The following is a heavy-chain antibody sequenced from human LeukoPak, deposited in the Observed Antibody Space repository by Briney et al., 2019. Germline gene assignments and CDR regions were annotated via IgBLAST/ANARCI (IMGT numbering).Heavy chain of an antibody. CDR1: GYTFTEYA. V-gene: IGHV7-4-1*02. J-gene: IGHJ4*02. CDR3: ANCYDSSGFFAY. D-gene: IGHD3-22*01. Sequence: APVKVSCKGSGYTFTEYAISWVRQAPGQGLEYMGWIDTNTGNPTYAQGFTGRFVFSLDTSVSTAYLQISSLKAEDSAIYFCANCYDSSGFFAYWGQGTLVTVSS. CDR2: IDTNTGNP.